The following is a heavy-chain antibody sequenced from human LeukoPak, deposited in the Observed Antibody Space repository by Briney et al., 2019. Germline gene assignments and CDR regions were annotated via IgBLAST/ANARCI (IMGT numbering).Heavy chain of an antibody. J-gene: IGHJ4*02. CDR3: ARDVSAGSGWPAISDY. D-gene: IGHD6-19*01. Sequence: SETLSLACTVSGGSINSSIYYWGWIRQPPGKGLEWIGSIYYSGSTYYNPSLKSRVTISVDTSKNQFSLKLSSVTAADTAVYYCARDVSAGSGWPAISDYWGQGTLVTVSS. V-gene: IGHV4-39*07. CDR1: GGSINSSIYY. CDR2: IYYSGST.